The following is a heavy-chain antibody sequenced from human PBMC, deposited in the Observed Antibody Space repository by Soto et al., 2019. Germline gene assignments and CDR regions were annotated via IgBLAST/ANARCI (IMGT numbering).Heavy chain of an antibody. Sequence: QVQLQQWGAGLLKPSETLSLTCGVYGGSCSGYYWSWIRQPPGKGLEWIGEVNHSGSTNYNPSLKSRVTISVDTSKNQFSLKLSSVTAADTALYYCARKYLPYYGSGSPYGMDVWGQGTTVTVSS. V-gene: IGHV4-34*01. J-gene: IGHJ6*02. CDR2: VNHSGST. CDR1: GGSCSGYY. CDR3: ARKYLPYYGSGSPYGMDV. D-gene: IGHD3-10*01.